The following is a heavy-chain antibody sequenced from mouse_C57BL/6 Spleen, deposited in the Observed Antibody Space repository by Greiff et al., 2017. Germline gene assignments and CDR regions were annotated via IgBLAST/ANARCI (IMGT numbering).Heavy chain of an antibody. V-gene: IGHV1-64*01. Sequence: QVQLQQPGAELVKPGASVKLSCKASGYTFTSYWMHWVKQRPGQGLEWIGMIHPNSGSTNYNEKFKSKATLTVDKSSSTAYMQLSSLTSEDSAVYYWARRRDGAYFDYWGQGTTLTVSS. CDR3: ARRRDGAYFDY. J-gene: IGHJ2*01. CDR1: GYTFTSYW. D-gene: IGHD2-3*01. CDR2: IHPNSGST.